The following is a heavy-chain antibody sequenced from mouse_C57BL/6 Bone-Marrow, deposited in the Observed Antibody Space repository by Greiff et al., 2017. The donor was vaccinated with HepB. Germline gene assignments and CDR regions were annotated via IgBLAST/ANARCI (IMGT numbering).Heavy chain of an antibody. V-gene: IGHV1-61*01. CDR3: ARGAAQATIPYYYAMDY. D-gene: IGHD3-2*02. CDR1: GYTFTSYW. J-gene: IGHJ4*01. Sequence: VQLQQPGAELVRPGSSVKLSCKASGYTFTSYWMDWVKQRPGQGLEWIGNIYPSDSETHYNQKFKDKATLTVDKSSSTAYMQLSSLTSEDSAVYYCARGAAQATIPYYYAMDYWGQGTSVTVSS. CDR2: IYPSDSET.